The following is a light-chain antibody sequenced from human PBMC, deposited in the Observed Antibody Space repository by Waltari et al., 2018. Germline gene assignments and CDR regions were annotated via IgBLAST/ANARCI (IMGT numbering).Light chain of an antibody. J-gene: IGKJ1*01. V-gene: IGKV4-1*01. Sequence: DIQVTQSPSSLSAAVGDRVSITCRASQSIGNYLNWYQQKPGQPPKLLISWASTRESGVPDRFIGSGSGTDFTLTISSLQAEDVAVYYCHQHHTTPWTFGQGTEVEI. CDR2: WAS. CDR3: HQHHTTPWT. CDR1: QSIGNY.